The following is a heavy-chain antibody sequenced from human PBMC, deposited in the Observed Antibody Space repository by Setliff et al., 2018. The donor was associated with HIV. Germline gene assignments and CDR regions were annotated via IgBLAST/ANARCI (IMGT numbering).Heavy chain of an antibody. J-gene: IGHJ3*02. CDR2: IYYSGST. D-gene: IGHD3-3*01. CDR1: GGSISSYY. V-gene: IGHV4-59*12. Sequence: PSETLSLTCTVSGGSISSYYWSWIRQPPGKGLEWIGYIYYSGSTNYNPSLKSRVTISVDTSKNQFSLKLSSVTAADTAMYFCARESRNDFWSGYYRTFDIWGQGTMVTVSS. CDR3: ARESRNDFWSGYYRTFDI.